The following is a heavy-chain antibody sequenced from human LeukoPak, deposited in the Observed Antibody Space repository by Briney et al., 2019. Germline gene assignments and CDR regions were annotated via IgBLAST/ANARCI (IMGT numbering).Heavy chain of an antibody. CDR3: ARTSNSWYSLFDY. D-gene: IGHD2-2*01. CDR1: GFTFSNYA. CDR2: IGSSGGST. J-gene: IGHJ4*02. Sequence: GGSLRLSCAASGFTFSNYAMNWVRQAPGKGLEWVSTIGSSGGSTYYADSVKGRFTISKDNSKNTLYLQMNSLRAEDTAVYFCARTSNSWYSLFDYWGQGTLVTVSS. V-gene: IGHV3-23*01.